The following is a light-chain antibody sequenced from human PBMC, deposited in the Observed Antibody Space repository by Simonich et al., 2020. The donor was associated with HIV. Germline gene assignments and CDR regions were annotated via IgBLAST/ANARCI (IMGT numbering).Light chain of an antibody. CDR2: EGS. CDR3: CSYSTRTTLV. V-gene: IGLV2-23*01. J-gene: IGLJ2*01. CDR1: SSDVGSYDL. Sequence: QSALPQPASVSGSPGQSITISCTGTSSDVGSYDLVSWYQQHPGKAPKLMVYEGSTRPSGVSNRFSGSKSGNTASLTISGLQADDEADYYCCSYSTRTTLVFGGGTKLTVL.